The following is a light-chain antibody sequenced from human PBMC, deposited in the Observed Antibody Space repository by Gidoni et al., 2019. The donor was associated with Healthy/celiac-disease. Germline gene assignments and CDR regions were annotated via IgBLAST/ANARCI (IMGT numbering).Light chain of an antibody. Sequence: QSALTQPASVSGSTGQSITISCTGTSSDVGGYNYVSWYQQHPGKAPKLMIYDVSNRPSGVSNRFSGSKSGNTASLTISGLQAEDEADYYCSSYTSSSTLGVFGGGTKLTV. CDR3: SSYTSSSTLGV. CDR2: DVS. CDR1: SSDVGGYNY. J-gene: IGLJ3*02. V-gene: IGLV2-14*01.